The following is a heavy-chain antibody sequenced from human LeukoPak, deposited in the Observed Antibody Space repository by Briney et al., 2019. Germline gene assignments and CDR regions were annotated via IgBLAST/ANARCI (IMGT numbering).Heavy chain of an antibody. D-gene: IGHD1-7*01. CDR3: ARGRNWIYPEKGYMDV. CDR2: IIPIFGTA. CDR1: GGTFSSYA. Sequence: ASVKVSCKASGGTFSSYAISWVRQAPGQGLEWMGGIIPIFGTANYAQKFRGRVTITADESTSTAYMELSSLRSEDTAVYYCARGRNWIYPEKGYMDVWGKGTTVTVSS. J-gene: IGHJ6*03. V-gene: IGHV1-69*13.